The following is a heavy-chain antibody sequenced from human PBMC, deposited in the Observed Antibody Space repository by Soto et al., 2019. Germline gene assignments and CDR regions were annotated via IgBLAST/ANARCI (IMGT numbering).Heavy chain of an antibody. V-gene: IGHV3-23*01. J-gene: IGHJ4*02. CDR3: AKDRGRGYDS. Sequence: EVQLLESGGGLVQPGGSLGLSFAPPGFTFSGYALTWVRRAPGKGLEGVSGISGSGGSTHYADSVKGRFTISRDNSKNTLYLQMNSLRAEDTAVYYCAKDRGRGYDSWGQGTLVTVSS. D-gene: IGHD5-12*01. CDR2: ISGSGGST. CDR1: GFTFSGYA.